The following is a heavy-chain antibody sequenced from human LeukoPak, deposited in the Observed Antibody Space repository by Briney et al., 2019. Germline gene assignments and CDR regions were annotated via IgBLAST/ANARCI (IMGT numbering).Heavy chain of an antibody. CDR2: INTDGRST. CDR3: ARPLMYYYGSETYFWFDP. D-gene: IGHD3-10*01. Sequence: GGSLRLSCAASGFTFSNYWMHWVRQAPGKGLVWVSRINTDGRSTSYVDSVKGRFTISRDNAKNSLSLQMNSLRAEDTAVYYCARPLMYYYGSETYFWFDPWGQGTLVTVSS. J-gene: IGHJ5*02. CDR1: GFTFSNYW. V-gene: IGHV3-74*01.